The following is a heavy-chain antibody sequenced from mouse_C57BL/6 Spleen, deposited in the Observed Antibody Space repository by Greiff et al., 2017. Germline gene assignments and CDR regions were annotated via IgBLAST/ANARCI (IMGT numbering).Heavy chain of an antibody. D-gene: IGHD4-1*01. J-gene: IGHJ1*03. Sequence: QVHVKQSGPELVKPGASVKLSCKASGYTFTSYDINWVKQRPGQGLEWIGWIYPRDGSTKYNEKFKGKATLTVDTSSSTAYMELHSLTSEDSAVYFCARANWDEYFDVWGTGTTVTVSS. CDR1: GYTFTSYD. CDR2: IYPRDGST. V-gene: IGHV1-85*01. CDR3: ARANWDEYFDV.